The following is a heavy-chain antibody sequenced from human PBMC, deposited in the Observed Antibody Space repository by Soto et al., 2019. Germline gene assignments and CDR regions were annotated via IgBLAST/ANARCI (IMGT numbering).Heavy chain of an antibody. J-gene: IGHJ4*02. CDR1: GYTFTTYG. CDR3: ARDGSNGGYFDY. Sequence: QVQLVQSGAEVKKPGASVKVSCKASGYTFTTYGICWVRQAPGQGLEWMGWISAYNGNTNYAQRPQGRXXMXTXRYTSTAYMELRSLTSDDTAVYYCARDGSNGGYFDYWGQGTLVTVSS. V-gene: IGHV1-18*01. D-gene: IGHD2-8*01. CDR2: ISAYNGNT.